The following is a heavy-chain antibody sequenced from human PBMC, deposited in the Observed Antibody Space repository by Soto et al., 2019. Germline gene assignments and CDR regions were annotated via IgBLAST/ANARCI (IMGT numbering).Heavy chain of an antibody. CDR3: ARRSHGDYDPPGYYYMDV. D-gene: IGHD4-17*01. J-gene: IGHJ6*03. V-gene: IGHV4-59*08. CDR2: IYYSGST. Sequence: SETLSLTCTVSGGSISSYYWSWIRQPPGKGLEWIGYIYYSGSTNYNPSLKSRVTISVAKSKKQFSLKLSSVTAADTAVYYCARRSHGDYDPPGYYYMDVWGKGTTVTVSS. CDR1: GGSISSYY.